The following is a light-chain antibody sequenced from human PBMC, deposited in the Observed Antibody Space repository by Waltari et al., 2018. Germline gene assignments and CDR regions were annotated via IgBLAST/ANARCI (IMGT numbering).Light chain of an antibody. CDR3: SSYTNSNTLV. Sequence: QSALPQPASVSGSPGQSLTISCTGTSSDDGGYNCISWYQQHPGKAPKLMIYDVSNRPSGVSDRFSGSKSGNSASLTISGLQAEDEADYYCSSYTNSNTLVFGGGTNLTVL. CDR2: DVS. CDR1: SSDDGGYNC. J-gene: IGLJ2*01. V-gene: IGLV2-14*03.